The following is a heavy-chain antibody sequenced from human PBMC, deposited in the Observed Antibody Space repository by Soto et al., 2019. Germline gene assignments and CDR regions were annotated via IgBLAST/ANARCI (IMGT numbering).Heavy chain of an antibody. V-gene: IGHV4-30-2*03. J-gene: IGHJ4*01. D-gene: IGHD2-15*01. CDR3: ARLTKGYCSGNICFPF. CDR2: MNYSGNT. Sequence: SETLSLTCAVSGGSISSGGYSWSWIRQPPGKGLEWIGSMNYSGNTYYNPSLTSRVTIFVDTSMNQFSLTLSSVTSADTAVYYFARLTKGYCSGNICFPFWGHGTLVTVSS. CDR1: GGSISSGGYS.